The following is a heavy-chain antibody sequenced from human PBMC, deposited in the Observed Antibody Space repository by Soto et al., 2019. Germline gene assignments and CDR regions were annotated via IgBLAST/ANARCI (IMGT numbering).Heavy chain of an antibody. CDR2: IKSKTDGGTT. D-gene: IGHD3-9*01. J-gene: IGHJ6*02. CDR1: GFTFSNAW. Sequence: EVQLVESGGGLVKPGGSLRLSCAASGFTFSNAWMNWVRQAPGKGLEWVGRIKSKTDGGTTDYAAPVKGRFTISRDDSKNTLYLQMNSLKTEDTAVYYCTTDFPDYDILTGPHFYGMDFWGQGTTVTVSS. CDR3: TTDFPDYDILTGPHFYGMDF. V-gene: IGHV3-15*07.